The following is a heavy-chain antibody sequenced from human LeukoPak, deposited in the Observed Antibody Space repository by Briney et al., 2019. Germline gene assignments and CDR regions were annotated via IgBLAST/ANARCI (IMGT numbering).Heavy chain of an antibody. V-gene: IGHV4-34*01. CDR3: ARAPNMVVVPAAWNWFDP. Sequence: GSLRLSCAASGFTFSSYAMSWIRQPPGKGLEWIGEINHSGSTNYNPSLKSRVTISVDTSKNQFSLKLSSVTAADTAVYYCARAPNMVVVPAAWNWFDPWGQGTLVTVSS. CDR2: INHSGST. CDR1: GFTFSSYA. J-gene: IGHJ5*02. D-gene: IGHD2-2*01.